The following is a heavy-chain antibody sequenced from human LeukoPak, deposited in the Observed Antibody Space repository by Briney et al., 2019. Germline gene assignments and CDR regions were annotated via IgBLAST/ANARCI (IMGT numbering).Heavy chain of an antibody. J-gene: IGHJ4*02. CDR1: GFTFSRFS. CDR3: AKDQGSSGWTRPFDY. V-gene: IGHV3-30-3*01. D-gene: IGHD6-19*01. Sequence: PGGSLRLSCAASGFTFSRFSMHWVRQAPGKGLEWVAVISYDGTNKHYADSVKGRFTISRDNSKNSLYLQMNSLRTEDTALYYCAKDQGSSGWTRPFDYWGQGTLVTVSS. CDR2: ISYDGTNK.